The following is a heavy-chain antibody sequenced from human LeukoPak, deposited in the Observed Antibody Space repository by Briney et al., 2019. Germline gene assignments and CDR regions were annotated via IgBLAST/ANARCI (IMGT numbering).Heavy chain of an antibody. CDR3: ARGSTITFGGVIADFDY. CDR2: IKQDGSET. J-gene: IGHJ4*02. Sequence: GGSLRLSCVVSGFTSSSSWMNWVRQAPGKGLEWVANIKQDGSETYYVDSVKGRFTISRDNAKKSLYLQMNSLRAEDTAVYYCARGSTITFGGVIADFDYWGQGTLVTVSS. D-gene: IGHD3-16*02. V-gene: IGHV3-7*01. CDR1: GFTSSSSW.